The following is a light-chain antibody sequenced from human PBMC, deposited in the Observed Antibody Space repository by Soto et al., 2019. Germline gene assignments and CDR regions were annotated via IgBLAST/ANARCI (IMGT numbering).Light chain of an antibody. Sequence: QLVLTQPPSASGTPGQRVTISCSGGISNIGTNTVNWYQQLPGTAPKLLIYTNNQRPSGVPDRVSGSKSGTSASLAISGLQSEDEADYFCAAWDDSLNGPVFGGGTQLTVL. CDR3: AAWDDSLNGPV. CDR1: ISNIGTNT. J-gene: IGLJ2*01. V-gene: IGLV1-44*01. CDR2: TNN.